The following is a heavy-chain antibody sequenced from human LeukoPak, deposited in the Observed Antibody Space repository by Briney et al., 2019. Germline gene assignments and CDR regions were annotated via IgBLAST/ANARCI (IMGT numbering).Heavy chain of an antibody. D-gene: IGHD3-9*01. V-gene: IGHV1-8*01. J-gene: IGHJ4*02. Sequence: GASVKVSCKASGYTFTSYDINWVRQATGQGLEWMGWMNPNSGNTGYAQKFQGRVTMTRNTSISTAYMELSSLRSEDTAVYYCARGHDILTGYYNDYWGQGTLVTVSS. CDR2: MNPNSGNT. CDR1: GYTFTSYD. CDR3: ARGHDILTGYYNDY.